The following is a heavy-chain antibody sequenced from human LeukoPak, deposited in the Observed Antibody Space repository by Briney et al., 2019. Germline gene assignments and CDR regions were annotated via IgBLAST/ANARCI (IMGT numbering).Heavy chain of an antibody. V-gene: IGHV4-4*02. D-gene: IGHD3-10*01. CDR1: GGSISSSNW. CDR3: ARVDIWFGDGQPFDY. CDR2: IYHSGST. Sequence: PSETLSLTCAVSGGSISSSNWWSWVRQPPGKGLEWIGEIYHSGSTNYNPSLKSRVTMSVDKSKNQFSLELTSVTAADTAVYYCARVDIWFGDGQPFDYWGQGTLVTVSS. J-gene: IGHJ4*02.